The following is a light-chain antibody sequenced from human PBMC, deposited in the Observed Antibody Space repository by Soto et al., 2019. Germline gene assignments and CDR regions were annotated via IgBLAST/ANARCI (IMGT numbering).Light chain of an antibody. CDR3: QQCDDWPRT. J-gene: IGKJ1*01. CDR1: QSVGNN. CDR2: GVS. V-gene: IGKV3-15*01. Sequence: EIVMTQSPATLSVSPGERATLSCRASQSVGNNLAWYQQKPGQAPRLLIHGVSIRATGVPARCSGSGSGTEFTRTIRSLQSEDFAVYYCQQCDDWPRTFGQGTKVEIK.